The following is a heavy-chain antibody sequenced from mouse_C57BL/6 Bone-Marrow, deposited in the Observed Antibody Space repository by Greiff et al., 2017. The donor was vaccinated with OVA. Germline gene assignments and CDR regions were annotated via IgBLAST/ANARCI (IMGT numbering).Heavy chain of an antibody. V-gene: IGHV1-53*01. CDR1: GYTFTSYW. D-gene: IGHD4-1*01. Sequence: QVQLQQPGTELVKPGASGYTFTSYWMHWVKQRPGQGLEWIGNINPSNGGTKYNEKFKSKATLTVDKSSSTAYMQLSSLTSEDAAVYYCARNWVFDYWGQGTTLTVSS. J-gene: IGHJ2*01. CDR3: ARNWVFDY. CDR2: INPSNGGT.